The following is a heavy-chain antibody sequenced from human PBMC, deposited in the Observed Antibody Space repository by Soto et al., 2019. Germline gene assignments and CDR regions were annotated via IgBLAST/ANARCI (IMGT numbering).Heavy chain of an antibody. V-gene: IGHV4-38-2*01. Sequence: SETLSLTCAVSGYSISSGYYWGWIRQPPGKGLEWIGSIYHSGSTYYNPSLKSRVTISVDTSKNQFSLKLSSVTAADTAVYYCARVGGMAPEYYFDSWARKPWSPSPQ. CDR1: GYSISSGYY. CDR3: ARVGGMAPEYYFDS. J-gene: IGHJ4*02. CDR2: IYHSGST. D-gene: IGHD3-16*01.